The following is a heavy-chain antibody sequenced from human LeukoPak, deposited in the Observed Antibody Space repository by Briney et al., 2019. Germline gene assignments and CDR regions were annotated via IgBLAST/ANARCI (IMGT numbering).Heavy chain of an antibody. CDR2: ISGSGGST. V-gene: IGHV3-23*01. J-gene: IGHJ4*02. CDR3: AKSYESNRLLRFLEWLLASGFDY. D-gene: IGHD3-3*01. Sequence: GGSLRLSCAAPGFPLSSYAMSWVRQVPGKGLEWVSAISGSGGSTYYADSVKGRFTISRDNSKNTLYLQMNSLRAEDTAVYYCAKSYESNRLLRFLEWLLASGFDYWGQGTLVTVSS. CDR1: GFPLSSYA.